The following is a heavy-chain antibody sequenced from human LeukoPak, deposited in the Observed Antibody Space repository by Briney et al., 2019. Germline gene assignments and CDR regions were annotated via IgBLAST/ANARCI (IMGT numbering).Heavy chain of an antibody. J-gene: IGHJ5*02. D-gene: IGHD3-22*01. CDR1: GGSISSGSYY. Sequence: SETLSLTCTVSGGSISSGSYYWSWIRQPAGKGLEWIGRIYTSGSTNYNPSLKSRVTISVDTSKNQFSLKLSSVTAADTAVYYCARGQRYYSDSSGYNWFDPWGQGTLVTVSS. CDR2: IYTSGST. CDR3: ARGQRYYSDSSGYNWFDP. V-gene: IGHV4-61*02.